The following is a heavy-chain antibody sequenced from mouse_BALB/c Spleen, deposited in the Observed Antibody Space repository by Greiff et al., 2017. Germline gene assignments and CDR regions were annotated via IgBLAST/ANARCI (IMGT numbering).Heavy chain of an antibody. CDR3: TRHTGGVYYFDY. Sequence: EVQLQQSGTVLARPGASVKMSCKASGYSFTSYWMHWVKQRPGQGLEWIGAIYPGNSDTSYNQKFKGKAKLTAVTSASTAYMELSSLTNEDSAVYYCTRHTGGVYYFDYWGQGTTLTVSS. CDR2: IYPGNSDT. CDR1: GYSFTSYW. J-gene: IGHJ2*01. V-gene: IGHV1-5*01. D-gene: IGHD4-1*01.